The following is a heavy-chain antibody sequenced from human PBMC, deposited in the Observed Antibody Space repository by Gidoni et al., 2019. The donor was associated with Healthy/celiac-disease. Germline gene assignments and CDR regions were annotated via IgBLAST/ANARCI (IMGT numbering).Heavy chain of an antibody. J-gene: IGHJ4*02. Sequence: EVQLVESGGGLVKPGGSLRLSCAASGFPFSNAWMSWVRQAPGKGLEWVGRIKSKTDGGTTDYAAPVKGRFTISRDDSKNTLYLQMNSLKTEDTAVYYCTTSQNYYDSSGYWLSLEEGFDYWGQGTLVTVSS. CDR3: TTSQNYYDSSGYWLSLEEGFDY. D-gene: IGHD3-22*01. V-gene: IGHV3-15*01. CDR1: GFPFSNAW. CDR2: IKSKTDGGTT.